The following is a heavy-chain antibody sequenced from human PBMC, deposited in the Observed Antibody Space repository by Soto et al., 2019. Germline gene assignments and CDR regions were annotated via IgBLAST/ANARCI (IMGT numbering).Heavy chain of an antibody. Sequence: QVRLEESGPGLVKPSETLSLICSVSGGSVNNGNYFWNWIRHHPENGLEWIGYIYYSGRTRYNPSFKTRVTLSIDTTKDQFSLRLNSVTVADTAVYFCARDADYAGSRGCMDVWGRGTTVTVSS. CDR2: IYYSGRT. CDR3: ARDADYAGSRGCMDV. J-gene: IGHJ6*02. D-gene: IGHD4-17*01. CDR1: GGSVNNGNYF. V-gene: IGHV4-31*03.